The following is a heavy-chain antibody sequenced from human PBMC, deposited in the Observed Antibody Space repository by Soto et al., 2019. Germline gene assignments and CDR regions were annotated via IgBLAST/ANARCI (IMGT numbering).Heavy chain of an antibody. J-gene: IGHJ4*02. CDR1: GFTFDDYA. CDR2: ISWNSGRI. Sequence: EVHLVESGGGLVPPGMSLTLSCAASGFTFDDYAMHWVRQRPGKGLEAVSGISWNSGRIEYADSVKGRFTISRDNAKNSLYLQMNSLRAEDTAFYYCARGLGGYDPGRLDSWGQGTLVTVSS. D-gene: IGHD5-12*01. CDR3: ARGLGGYDPGRLDS. V-gene: IGHV3-9*01.